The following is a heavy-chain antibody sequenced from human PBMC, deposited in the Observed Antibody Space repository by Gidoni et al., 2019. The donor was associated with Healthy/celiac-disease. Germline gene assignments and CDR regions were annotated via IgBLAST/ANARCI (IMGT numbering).Heavy chain of an antibody. Sequence: QVQLVQSGAEVKKPGASVKVSCKASGYTFTSYYMHWVRQAPGQGLEWMGIINPSGGSTSYAQKFQGRVTMTRDTSTSTVYMELSSLRSEDTAVYYCARVFNEWFGESDAFDIWGQGTKVTVSS. CDR3: ARVFNEWFGESDAFDI. CDR1: GYTFTSYY. CDR2: INPSGGST. V-gene: IGHV1-46*01. D-gene: IGHD3-10*01. J-gene: IGHJ3*02.